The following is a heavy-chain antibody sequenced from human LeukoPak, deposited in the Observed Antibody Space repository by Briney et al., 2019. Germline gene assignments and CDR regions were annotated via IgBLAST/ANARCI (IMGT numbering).Heavy chain of an antibody. V-gene: IGHV4-61*01. CDR1: GGSVSSGSYY. Sequence: PSETLSLTCTVSGGSVSSGSYYWSWIRQPPGKGLEWIGYIYYSGSTNYNPSLKSRVTISVDTSKNQFSLKLSSVTAADTAVYYCARAGYYDFWSGNFDYWGQGTLVTVSS. J-gene: IGHJ4*02. D-gene: IGHD3-3*01. CDR3: ARAGYYDFWSGNFDY. CDR2: IYYSGST.